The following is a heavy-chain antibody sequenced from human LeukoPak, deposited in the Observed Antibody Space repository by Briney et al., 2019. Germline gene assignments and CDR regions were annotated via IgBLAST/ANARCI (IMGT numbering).Heavy chain of an antibody. CDR3: AKRGVVIRVILVGFHKEAYYFDS. V-gene: IGHV3-23*01. D-gene: IGHD3-22*01. J-gene: IGHJ4*02. Sequence: LSGGSLRLSCAVSGITLSNYGMSWVRQAPRKGLEWVAGISDSGGRTNYADSVKGRFTISRDNPKNTLYLQMNSLRAEDTAVYFCAKRGVVIRVILVGFHKEAYYFDSWGQGALVTVSS. CDR1: GITLSNYG. CDR2: ISDSGGRT.